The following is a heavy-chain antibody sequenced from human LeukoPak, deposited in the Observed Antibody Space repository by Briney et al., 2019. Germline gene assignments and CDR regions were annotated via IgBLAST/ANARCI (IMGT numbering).Heavy chain of an antibody. CDR3: ARHVLLWLGEHNYAFDI. Sequence: SETLSLTCTVSGGSISSYYWSWIRQPPGKGLEWIGEINHSGSTNYNPSLKSRVTISADTSKNQFSLRLESVTAADTALYYCARHVLLWLGEHNYAFDIWGRGTMVAVSS. J-gene: IGHJ3*02. CDR1: GGSISSYY. D-gene: IGHD3-10*01. CDR2: INHSGST. V-gene: IGHV4-34*01.